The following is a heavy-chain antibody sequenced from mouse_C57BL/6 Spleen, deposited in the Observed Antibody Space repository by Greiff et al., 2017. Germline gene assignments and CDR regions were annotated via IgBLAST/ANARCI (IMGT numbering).Heavy chain of an antibody. CDR2: ISSGGSYT. V-gene: IGHV5-6*01. J-gene: IGHJ4*01. CDR1: GFTFSSYG. D-gene: IGHD3-2*02. CDR3: ARQGGSSGSYAMDY. Sequence: EVQGVESGGDLVKPGGSLKLSCAASGFTFSSYGMSWVRQTPDKRLEWVATISSGGSYTYYPDSVKGRFTISRDNAKNTLYLQMSSLKSEDTAMYYCARQGGSSGSYAMDYWGQGTSVTVSS.